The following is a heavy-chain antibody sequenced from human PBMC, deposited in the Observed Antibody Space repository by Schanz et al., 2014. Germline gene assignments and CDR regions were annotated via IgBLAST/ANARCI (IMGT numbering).Heavy chain of an antibody. Sequence: QVQLQESGPGLVKPSETLSLTCSVSGGSINNFYWGWIRQSPGKGLEWIGYIYSSGIPTYNPSLKSRVSLTAESTKNQFSLKLTSVTAGDAAVYYCASKARYTYGYDYWGQGTLVTVSS. CDR2: IYSSGIP. CDR1: GGSINNFY. CDR3: ASKARYTYGYDY. V-gene: IGHV4-59*08. J-gene: IGHJ4*02. D-gene: IGHD5-18*01.